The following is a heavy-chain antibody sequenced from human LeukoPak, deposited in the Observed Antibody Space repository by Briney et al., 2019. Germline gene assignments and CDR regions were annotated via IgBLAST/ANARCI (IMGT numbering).Heavy chain of an antibody. V-gene: IGHV4-61*01. CDR1: GVSVSSGNYY. Sequence: PSETLSLTCTVSGVSVSSGNYYWSWIRQPPGKGLEWIGYVYKSGGTIYNPSLKGRVTISVDTSKNQFSLKLSSVTTADTAVYYCARISLTMRDAFDIWGQGTTVTVST. CDR3: ARISLTMRDAFDI. CDR2: VYKSGGT. J-gene: IGHJ3*02. D-gene: IGHD4/OR15-4a*01.